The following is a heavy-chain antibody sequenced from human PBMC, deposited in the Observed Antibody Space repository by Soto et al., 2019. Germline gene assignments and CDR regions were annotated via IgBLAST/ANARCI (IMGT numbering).Heavy chain of an antibody. CDR2: INAGNGNT. Sequence: QVQLVQSQAEVKKPGATLKVSCKASGYTFTSYAMHWVRHAPAQRLEWMGRINAGNGNTKYSQKFQGRVTITSDTSASTAYLEPSILRCEATAVYYCARESINVVVGAATPGVHYDHMVLLGKGITVTVSS. J-gene: IGHJ6*03. CDR3: ARESINVVVGAATPGVHYDHMVL. CDR1: GYTFTSYA. D-gene: IGHD2-15*01. V-gene: IGHV1-3*01.